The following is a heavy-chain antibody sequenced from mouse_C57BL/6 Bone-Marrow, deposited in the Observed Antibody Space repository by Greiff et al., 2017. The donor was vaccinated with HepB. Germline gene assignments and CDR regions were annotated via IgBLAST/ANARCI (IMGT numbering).Heavy chain of an antibody. Sequence: VKLQQPGAELVKPGASVKLSCKASGYTFTSYWMDWVKQRPGQGLEWIGNIYPSDSETHYNQKFKDKATLTVDKSSSTAYMQLSSLTSEDSAVYYCARSITTVVGYWGQGTTLTVSS. D-gene: IGHD1-1*01. CDR1: GYTFTSYW. V-gene: IGHV1-61*01. CDR2: IYPSDSET. CDR3: ARSITTVVGY. J-gene: IGHJ2*01.